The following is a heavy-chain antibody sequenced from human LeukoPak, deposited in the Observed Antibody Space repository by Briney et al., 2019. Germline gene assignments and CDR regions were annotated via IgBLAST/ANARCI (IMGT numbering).Heavy chain of an antibody. CDR2: MNPNSGNT. D-gene: IGHD2-2*01. V-gene: IGHV1-8*01. CDR1: GYTFTSYD. CDR3: ARVSSYCSSTSCSPDY. Sequence: GASVKVSCKASGYTFTSYDINWVRQATGQGLEWMGWMNPNSGNTGYAQKFQGRVTMTRNTSISTAYMELSSLRSEDTAVYYCARVSSYCSSTSCSPDYWGQGTLVTVSS. J-gene: IGHJ4*02.